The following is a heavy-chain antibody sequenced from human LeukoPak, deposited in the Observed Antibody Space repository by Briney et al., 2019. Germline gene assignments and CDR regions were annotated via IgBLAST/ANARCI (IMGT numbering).Heavy chain of an antibody. CDR2: IFYSGST. D-gene: IGHD6-25*01. V-gene: IGHV4-39*01. Sequence: SETLSLTGTVSGGSIRDNSYYLGWIRQPPGKGLEWIGSIFYSGSTYYNPSLRSRVTLSVDTSRNQLSLRLTSVTAADTAIYYCARLWSGKRPPDYWGQGTLVTVSS. CDR1: GGSIRDNSYY. CDR3: ARLWSGKRPPDY. J-gene: IGHJ4*02.